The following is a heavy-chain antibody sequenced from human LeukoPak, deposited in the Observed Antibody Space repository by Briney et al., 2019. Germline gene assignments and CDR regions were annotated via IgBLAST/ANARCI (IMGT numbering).Heavy chain of an antibody. Sequence: GGSLRLSCAGSGFSFSYQGMTWVRQAPGKGLEWVSSIGTSNSDRYYADSVKGRFTISRDNAKNSLYLQMNTLRAEDTAIYYCATFSGAHHKTFDSWGQGTLVTVSS. V-gene: IGHV3-21*01. CDR2: IGTSNSDR. CDR1: GFSFSYQG. CDR3: ATFSGAHHKTFDS. J-gene: IGHJ4*02. D-gene: IGHD1-14*01.